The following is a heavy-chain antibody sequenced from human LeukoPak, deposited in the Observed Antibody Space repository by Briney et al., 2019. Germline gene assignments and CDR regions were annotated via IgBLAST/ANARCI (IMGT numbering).Heavy chain of an antibody. D-gene: IGHD1-14*01. V-gene: IGHV4-4*07. Sequence: SETLSLTCTVSGGSVSSYYWSWIRPPAGKGLEGIGGIFSSGGTTYNPALKSRVSLSVDTSKNQFSLELSSVTAADTAVYYCARDGTYNSFDYWGQGTLVTVSS. J-gene: IGHJ4*02. CDR2: IFSSGGT. CDR3: ARDGTYNSFDY. CDR1: GGSVSSYY.